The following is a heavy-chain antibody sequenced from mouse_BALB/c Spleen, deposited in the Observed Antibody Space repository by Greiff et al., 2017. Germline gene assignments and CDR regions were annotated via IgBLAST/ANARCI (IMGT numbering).Heavy chain of an antibody. Sequence: EVKVVESGGGLVQPGGSLRLSCATSGFTFTDYYMSWVRQPPGKALEWLGFIRNKANGYTTEYSASVKGRFTISRDNSQSILYLQMNTLRAEDSATYYCARDGNYKDAMDYWGQGTSVTVSS. D-gene: IGHD2-1*01. J-gene: IGHJ4*01. CDR3: ARDGNYKDAMDY. CDR2: IRNKANGYTT. CDR1: GFTFTDYY. V-gene: IGHV7-3*02.